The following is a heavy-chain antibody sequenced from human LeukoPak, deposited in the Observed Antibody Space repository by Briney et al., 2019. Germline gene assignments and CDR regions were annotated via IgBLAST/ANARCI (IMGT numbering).Heavy chain of an antibody. D-gene: IGHD6-19*01. V-gene: IGHV3-30*04. J-gene: IGHJ4*02. CDR2: ISFDATNK. Sequence: GGSLRLSCAASGFTFSSYAMHWVRQAPGKGLEWVAVISFDATNKYYADSVKGRFTISRDNAKNSLYLQVNSLRAEDTAVYYCARDWQWLVLDYWGQGTLVTVSS. CDR1: GFTFSSYA. CDR3: ARDWQWLVLDY.